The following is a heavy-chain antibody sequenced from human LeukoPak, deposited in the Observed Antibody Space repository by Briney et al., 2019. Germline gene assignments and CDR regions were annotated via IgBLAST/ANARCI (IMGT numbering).Heavy chain of an antibody. J-gene: IGHJ3*02. CDR3: ARVPYDSSGYYYAAAFDI. Sequence: PSETLSLTCTVSGGSISSGDYYWSWIRQPPGKGLEWIGRIYTSGSTNYNPSLKSRVTISVDTSKNQFSLKLSSATAADTAVYYCARVPYDSSGYYYAAAFDIWGQGTMVTVSS. D-gene: IGHD3-22*01. CDR2: IYTSGST. V-gene: IGHV4-61*02. CDR1: GGSISSGDYY.